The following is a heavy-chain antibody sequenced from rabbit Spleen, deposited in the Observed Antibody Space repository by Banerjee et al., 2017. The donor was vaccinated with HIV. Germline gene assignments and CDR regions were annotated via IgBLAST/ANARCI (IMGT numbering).Heavy chain of an antibody. Sequence: QEQLVESGGGLVKPEGSLTLTCKASGFSFSDREVMCWVRQAPGKGLQWIACINAYTAKPVYATWAKGRFTISRTSSTTVTLQMTSLTAADTATYFCVRDPGGSSIHMAFSLWGPGTLVTVS. CDR1: GFSFSDREV. V-gene: IGHV1S45*01. CDR3: VRDPGGSSIHMAFSL. J-gene: IGHJ4*01. D-gene: IGHD5-1*01. CDR2: INAYTAKP.